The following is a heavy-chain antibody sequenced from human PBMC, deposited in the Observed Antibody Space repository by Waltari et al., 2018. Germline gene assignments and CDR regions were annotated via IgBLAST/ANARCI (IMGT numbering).Heavy chain of an antibody. V-gene: IGHV4-31*01. CDR2: IYYSGST. CDR1: GGSLSSGGYY. J-gene: IGHJ3*02. CDR3: ARGVEDDIVVVPAAIGAFDI. D-gene: IGHD2-2*01. Sequence: QVQLQESGPGRVKPSQTLSLTCTVSGGSLSSGGYYWSWIRQHPGKGLEWIGYIYYSGSTYYNPSLKSLVTISVDTSKNQFSLKLSSVTAADTAVYYCARGVEDDIVVVPAAIGAFDIWGQGTMVTVSS.